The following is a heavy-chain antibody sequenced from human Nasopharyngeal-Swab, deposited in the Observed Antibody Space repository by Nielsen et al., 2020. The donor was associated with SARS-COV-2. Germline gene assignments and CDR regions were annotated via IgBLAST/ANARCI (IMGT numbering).Heavy chain of an antibody. CDR3: AREGSYGPVSYMDV. J-gene: IGHJ6*03. Sequence: GESLKISCAASGFTFSSYSMNWVRQAPGKGLEWVSSISSSSSYIYYADSVEGRFTISRDNAKNSLYLQMNSLRAEDTAVYYCAREGSYGPVSYMDVWGKGTTVTVSS. V-gene: IGHV3-21*01. D-gene: IGHD5-18*01. CDR1: GFTFSSYS. CDR2: ISSSSSYI.